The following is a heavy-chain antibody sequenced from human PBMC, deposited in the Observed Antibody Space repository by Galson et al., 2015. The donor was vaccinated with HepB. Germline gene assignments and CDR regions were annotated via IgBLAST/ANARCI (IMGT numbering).Heavy chain of an antibody. CDR1: GFTFSRYA. V-gene: IGHV3-30*03. CDR2: IAYDGSNK. D-gene: IGHD6-19*01. Sequence: SLRLSCAASGFTFSRYAMNWVRQAPGKGLEWMAVIAYDGSNKYYADSVRVRFTISRDNSKNTLYLQMHGLRPEDMAVYYCARGHSSGWYGDFWGQGALVTVSS. CDR3: ARGHSSGWYGDF. J-gene: IGHJ4*02.